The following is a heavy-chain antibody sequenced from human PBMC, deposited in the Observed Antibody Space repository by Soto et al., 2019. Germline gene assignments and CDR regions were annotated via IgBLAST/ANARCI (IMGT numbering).Heavy chain of an antibody. V-gene: IGHV1-69*12. J-gene: IGHJ3*02. D-gene: IGHD3-22*01. Sequence: QVQLVQSGAAVKKPGSSVKVSCKASGGTFSSYAISWVRQAPGQGLEWMGGIIPIFGTANYAQKFQGRVTITADESTSTAYMELSSLRSEDTAVYYCARVSTMIVVVITFDAFDIWGQGTMVTVSS. CDR1: GGTFSSYA. CDR3: ARVSTMIVVVITFDAFDI. CDR2: IIPIFGTA.